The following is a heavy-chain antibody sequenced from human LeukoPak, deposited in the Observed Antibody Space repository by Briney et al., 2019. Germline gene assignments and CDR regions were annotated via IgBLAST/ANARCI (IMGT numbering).Heavy chain of an antibody. CDR1: GGSISSYY. D-gene: IGHD4-11*01. CDR3: ARGGTTVTTPSSSNFDY. CDR2: INHSGST. J-gene: IGHJ4*02. V-gene: IGHV4-34*01. Sequence: SETLSLTCTVSGGSISSYYWSWIRQPPGKGLEWIGEINHSGSTNYNPSLKSRVTISVDTSKNQFSLKLSSVTAADTAVYYCARGGTTVTTPSSSNFDYWGQGTLVTVSS.